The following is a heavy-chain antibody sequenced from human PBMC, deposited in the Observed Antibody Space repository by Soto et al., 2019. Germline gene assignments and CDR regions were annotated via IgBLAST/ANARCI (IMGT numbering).Heavy chain of an antibody. Sequence: GGSLRLSCAASGFTFSSYWMHWVRQAPGKGLVWVSRINSDGSSTSYADSVKGRFTISRDNAKNTLYLEMNSLRAEDTAAYYCARGTTYYDFWSVNNWFDPWGQGTLVTVSS. D-gene: IGHD3-3*01. CDR2: INSDGSST. CDR1: GFTFSSYW. V-gene: IGHV3-74*01. J-gene: IGHJ5*02. CDR3: ARGTTYYDFWSVNNWFDP.